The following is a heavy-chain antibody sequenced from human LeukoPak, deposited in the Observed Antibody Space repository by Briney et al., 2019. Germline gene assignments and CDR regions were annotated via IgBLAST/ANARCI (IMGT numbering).Heavy chain of an antibody. CDR3: ARHGAAGVVTRFDY. V-gene: IGHV4-59*08. CDR1: GGSISSYY. J-gene: IGHJ4*02. D-gene: IGHD3-3*01. Sequence: PSETPSLTCTVSGGSISSYYWSWIRQPPGKGLEWIGYIYYSGSTNYNPSLKSRVTISVDTSKNQFSLKLSSVTAADTAVYYCARHGAAGVVTRFDYWGQGTLVTVSS. CDR2: IYYSGST.